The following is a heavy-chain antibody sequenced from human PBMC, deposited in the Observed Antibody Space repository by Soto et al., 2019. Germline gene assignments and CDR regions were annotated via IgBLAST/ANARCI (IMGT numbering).Heavy chain of an antibody. J-gene: IGHJ5*02. V-gene: IGHV4-39*01. CDR1: GGSISSSSYY. CDR3: ARHNPTYCSGGSCYPNNWFDP. D-gene: IGHD2-15*01. CDR2: IYYSGST. Sequence: PSETLSLTCTVSGGSISSSSYYWGWIRQPPGKGLEWIGSIYYSGSTYYNPSLKSRVTISVDTSKNQFSLKLSSVTAADTAVYYCARHNPTYCSGGSCYPNNWFDPWGQGTLVTVSS.